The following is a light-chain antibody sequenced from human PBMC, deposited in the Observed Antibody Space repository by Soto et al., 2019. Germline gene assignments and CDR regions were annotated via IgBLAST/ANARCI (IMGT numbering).Light chain of an antibody. CDR1: SSDVGGYNY. Sequence: QSVLTQPASVSGSPGQSSTISCTGTSSDVGGYNYVSWYQHHPGKAPKLIIFDVSDRPSGISDRFSASKSGNTASLTISGLQAEDEADYYCCSYSSGSTPWVFGTGTKVTVL. J-gene: IGLJ1*01. V-gene: IGLV2-14*03. CDR3: CSYSSGSTPWV. CDR2: DVS.